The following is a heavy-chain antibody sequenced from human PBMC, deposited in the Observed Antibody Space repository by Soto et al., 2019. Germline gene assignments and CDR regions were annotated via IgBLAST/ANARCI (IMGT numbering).Heavy chain of an antibody. V-gene: IGHV3-23*01. CDR3: ARGGHSSGWYGSGY. J-gene: IGHJ4*02. Sequence: EVQLLESGGGLVQPGGSLRLSCAASGFTFSSYAMSWVRQAPGKGLEWVSAISGSGGSTYYADSVKGRFTISRDNSKNTLYLQMNSLRAEDTAVYYCARGGHSSGWYGSGYWGQGTLVTVSS. CDR2: ISGSGGST. D-gene: IGHD6-19*01. CDR1: GFTFSSYA.